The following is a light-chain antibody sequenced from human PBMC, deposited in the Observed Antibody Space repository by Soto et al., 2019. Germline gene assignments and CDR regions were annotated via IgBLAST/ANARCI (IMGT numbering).Light chain of an antibody. CDR3: QHYGDSLSIT. Sequence: EIVMTQSPATLTVSPGERATLSCRASQSAGTNLAWYQQKPGQAPRLLIHGAFTRATGIPARFSGRGSGTDFSLTISRLEPGDFAVYYCQHYGDSLSITFGQGTRLEIK. V-gene: IGKV3-15*01. J-gene: IGKJ5*01. CDR1: QSAGTN. CDR2: GAF.